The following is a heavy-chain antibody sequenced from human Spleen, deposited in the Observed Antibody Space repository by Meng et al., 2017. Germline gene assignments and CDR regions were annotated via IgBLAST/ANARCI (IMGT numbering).Heavy chain of an antibody. Sequence: GGSLRLSCGASGFNFGDYNMHWVRQSPGKGLEWISRISSDGGITTYADSVKGRFTISRDNAKNTLYLQMNSLGAEDTAVYYCARVSSGDYNDYWGQGTLVTVSS. V-gene: IGHV3-74*01. CDR2: ISSDGGIT. D-gene: IGHD6-6*01. CDR1: GFNFGDYN. J-gene: IGHJ4*02. CDR3: ARVSSGDYNDY.